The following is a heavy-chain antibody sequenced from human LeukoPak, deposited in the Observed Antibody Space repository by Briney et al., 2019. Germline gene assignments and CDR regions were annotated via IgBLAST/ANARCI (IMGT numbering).Heavy chain of an antibody. CDR3: ARGNGAMVRGVIITLLFDY. Sequence: GGSLRLSCAASGFTFSSYAMSWVRQAPGKGLEWVAVISYDGSNKYYADSVKGRFTISRDNSKNTLYLQMNSLRAEDTAVYYCARGNGAMVRGVIITLLFDYWGQGTLVTVSS. J-gene: IGHJ4*02. CDR2: ISYDGSNK. V-gene: IGHV3-30*04. CDR1: GFTFSSYA. D-gene: IGHD3-10*01.